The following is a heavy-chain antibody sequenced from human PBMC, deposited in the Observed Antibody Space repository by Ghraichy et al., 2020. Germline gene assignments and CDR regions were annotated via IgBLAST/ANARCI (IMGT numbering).Heavy chain of an antibody. Sequence: GGSLRLSCAASGFTFSSYSMHWVRQDPGKGLEWVASISETSYYIYYADSVRGRFTISRDNAQNSVYLQMNSLTVEDTAVYYCANSEAGGINLIDHWGQGTLVTVSS. CDR1: GFTFSSYS. D-gene: IGHD1-26*01. CDR2: ISETSYYI. V-gene: IGHV3-21*01. CDR3: ANSEAGGINLIDH. J-gene: IGHJ4*02.